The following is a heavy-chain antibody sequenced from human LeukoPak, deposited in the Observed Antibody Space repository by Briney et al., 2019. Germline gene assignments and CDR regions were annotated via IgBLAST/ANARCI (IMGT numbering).Heavy chain of an antibody. CDR2: IKQDGSEK. J-gene: IGHJ5*02. CDR1: GFTFSNYW. D-gene: IGHD5-24*01. CDR3: ARDAGSRDWFDP. V-gene: IGHV3-7*01. Sequence: GGSLRLSCAASGFTFSNYWMTWVRQAPGKGLEWVANIKQDGSEKYYVDSVKGRFTISRDNAKNSLYLQMNSLRAEDTAVYYCARDAGSRDWFDPWGQGTLVTVSS.